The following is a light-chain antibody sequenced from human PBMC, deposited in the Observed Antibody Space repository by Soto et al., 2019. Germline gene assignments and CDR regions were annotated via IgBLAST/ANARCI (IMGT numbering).Light chain of an antibody. CDR1: HSVSRY. Sequence: EIVLTQSPGTLSLSPGERATLSCRASHSVSRYLAWYQQKPGQAPRLLIYDASNRATGIPVRFSGSGSGTDFTSPISSLELEDFAVYYCKQRSTWPRITFGQGTRLEI. V-gene: IGKV3-11*01. CDR2: DAS. J-gene: IGKJ5*01. CDR3: KQRSTWPRIT.